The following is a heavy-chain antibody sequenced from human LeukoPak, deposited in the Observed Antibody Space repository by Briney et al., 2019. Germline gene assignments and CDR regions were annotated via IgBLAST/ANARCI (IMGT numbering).Heavy chain of an antibody. D-gene: IGHD1-7*01. CDR1: GGSISSYY. CDR2: IYHSGST. Sequence: SETLSLTCTVSGGSISSYYWSWIRQPPGKGLEWIGYIYHSGSTYYNPSLKSRVTISVDRSKNQFSLKLSSVTAADTAVYYCARGTGTISPFDYWGQGTLVTVSS. J-gene: IGHJ4*02. CDR3: ARGTGTISPFDY. V-gene: IGHV4-59*12.